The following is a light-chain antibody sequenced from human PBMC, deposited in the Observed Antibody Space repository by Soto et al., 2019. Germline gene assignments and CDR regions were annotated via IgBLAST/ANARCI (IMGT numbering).Light chain of an antibody. Sequence: EFVLTQSPGTLSLSPGERATLSCRASQSVSSSFLAWYQQKPGQAPRILIYGASTRATGIPDRFSGSGSWTDFTLTISRLEPEDFAVYYCQQYGSSPPITFGGGTKVEIK. CDR2: GAS. CDR3: QQYGSSPPIT. V-gene: IGKV3-20*01. CDR1: QSVSSSF. J-gene: IGKJ4*01.